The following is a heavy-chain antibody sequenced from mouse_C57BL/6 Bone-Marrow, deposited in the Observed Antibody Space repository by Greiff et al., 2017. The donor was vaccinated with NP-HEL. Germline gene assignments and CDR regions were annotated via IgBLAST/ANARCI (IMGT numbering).Heavy chain of an antibody. D-gene: IGHD2-3*01. Sequence: VQLKESGGGLVQPGGSLKLSCAASGFTFSDYYMYWVRQTPEKRLEWVAYISNGGGSTYYPDTVKGRFTISRDNAKNTLYLQMSRLKSEDTAMYYCARRDGYYEEVAYWGQGTLVTVSA. V-gene: IGHV5-12*01. CDR2: ISNGGGST. CDR3: ARRDGYYEEVAY. J-gene: IGHJ3*01. CDR1: GFTFSDYY.